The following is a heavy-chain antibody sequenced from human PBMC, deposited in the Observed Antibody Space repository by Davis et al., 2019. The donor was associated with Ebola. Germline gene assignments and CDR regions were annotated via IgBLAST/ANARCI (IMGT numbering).Heavy chain of an antibody. Sequence: PGGSLRLSCAASGFTFSSYSMNWVRQAPGKGLEWVSSISSSSSYIYYADSVKGRFTISRDNAKNSLYLQMNSLRAEDTAVYYCAREPSRVSAFDIWGQGTMVTVSS. CDR2: ISSSSSYI. V-gene: IGHV3-21*01. CDR3: AREPSRVSAFDI. CDR1: GFTFSSYS. D-gene: IGHD2-2*01. J-gene: IGHJ3*02.